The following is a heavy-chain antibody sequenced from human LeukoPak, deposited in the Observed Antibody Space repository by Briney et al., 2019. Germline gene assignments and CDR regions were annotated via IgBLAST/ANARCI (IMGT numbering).Heavy chain of an antibody. CDR2: INHSGST. CDR1: GGSFSGYY. D-gene: IGHD6-13*01. V-gene: IGHV4-34*01. Sequence: PSETLSLTCAVYGGSFSGYYWSWIRQPPGKGLEWIGEINHSGSTNYNPSLKSRVTISVDTSKNQFSLKLSSVTAADTAVYYCARWSGSRASYYFDYWGQETLVTVSS. J-gene: IGHJ4*02. CDR3: ARWSGSRASYYFDY.